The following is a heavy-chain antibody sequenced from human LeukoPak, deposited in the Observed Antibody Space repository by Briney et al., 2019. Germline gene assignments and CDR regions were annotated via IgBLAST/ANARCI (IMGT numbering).Heavy chain of an antibody. Sequence: GGSLRLSCAASGFTFSSYWMSWVRQAPGKGLEWVANIKQDGSEKYYVDSVKGRFTISRDNAKNSLYLQMNSLRAEDTAVYYCARHEGIAARRGRAYYYYMDVWGKGTTVTVSS. CDR3: ARHEGIAARRGRAYYYYMDV. CDR1: GFTFSSYW. V-gene: IGHV3-7*01. D-gene: IGHD6-6*01. J-gene: IGHJ6*03. CDR2: IKQDGSEK.